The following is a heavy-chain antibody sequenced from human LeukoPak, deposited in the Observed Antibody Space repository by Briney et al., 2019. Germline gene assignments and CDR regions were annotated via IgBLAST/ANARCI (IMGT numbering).Heavy chain of an antibody. CDR1: GGTFSSYA. V-gene: IGHV1-2*02. D-gene: IGHD5-12*01. Sequence: GASVKVSCKASGGTFSSYAISWVRQAPGQGLEWMGWINPNSGGTNYAQKFQGRVTMTRDTSISTAYMELSRLRSDDTAVYYCARVNLRGYSGYDSGGYFDYWGQGTLVTVSS. CDR2: INPNSGGT. CDR3: ARVNLRGYSGYDSGGYFDY. J-gene: IGHJ4*02.